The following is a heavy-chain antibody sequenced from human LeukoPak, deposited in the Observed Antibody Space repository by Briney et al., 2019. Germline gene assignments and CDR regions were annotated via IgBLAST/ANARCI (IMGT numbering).Heavy chain of an antibody. D-gene: IGHD1-20*01. V-gene: IGHV1-18*01. CDR1: GYRFSSSG. J-gene: IGHJ5*02. CDR3: VRDNWNEFDP. Sequence: ASVTVSCKASGYRFSSSGISWVRLAPGQGLEWVGWVSTYNSERNYAPRFQGRVTMTADTSTSTAYMELRSLRADDTAVYYCVRDNWNEFDPWGQGTLVTVSS. CDR2: VSTYNSER.